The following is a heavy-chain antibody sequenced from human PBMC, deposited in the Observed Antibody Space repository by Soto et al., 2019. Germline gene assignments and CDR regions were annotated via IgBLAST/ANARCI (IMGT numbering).Heavy chain of an antibody. V-gene: IGHV4-61*01. D-gene: IGHD3-22*01. CDR1: GGSVSSGSYY. J-gene: IGHJ4*02. CDR3: ARNYYDSSGYFDY. Sequence: SETLFLTCTVSGGSVSSGSYYRSWIRQPPGKGLEWIGYIYYSGSTNYNPSLKSRVTISVDTSKNQFSLKLSSVTAADTAVYYCARNYYDSSGYFDYWGQGTLVTVSS. CDR2: IYYSGST.